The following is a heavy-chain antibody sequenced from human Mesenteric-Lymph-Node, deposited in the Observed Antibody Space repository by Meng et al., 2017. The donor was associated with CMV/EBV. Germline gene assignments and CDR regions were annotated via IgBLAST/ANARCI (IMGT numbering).Heavy chain of an antibody. CDR1: GFTFSSYS. Sequence: GESLKISCAASGFTFSSYSMNWVRQAPGKGLEWVSYISSSSSTIYYADSVKGRFTISRDNAKNSLYLQMNSLRAEDTAVYYCARIHRWAVRTGVMDVWGQRTTVTVSS. J-gene: IGHJ6*02. CDR2: ISSSSSTI. CDR3: ARIHRWAVRTGVMDV. V-gene: IGHV3-48*04. D-gene: IGHD3-10*01.